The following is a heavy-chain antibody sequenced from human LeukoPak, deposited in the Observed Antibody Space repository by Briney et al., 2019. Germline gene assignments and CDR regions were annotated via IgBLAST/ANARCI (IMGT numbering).Heavy chain of an antibody. CDR2: INHSGST. D-gene: IGHD3-10*01. CDR1: GGSFSGYY. CDR3: ANMYGSGSYLGFDP. J-gene: IGHJ5*02. Sequence: SETLSLTCAIYGGSFSGYYWSWIRQPPGKGLEWIGEINHSGSTNYNPSLKSRVTISVDTSKNQFSLKLSSVTAADTAVYYCANMYGSGSYLGFDPWGQGTLVTVSS. V-gene: IGHV4-34*01.